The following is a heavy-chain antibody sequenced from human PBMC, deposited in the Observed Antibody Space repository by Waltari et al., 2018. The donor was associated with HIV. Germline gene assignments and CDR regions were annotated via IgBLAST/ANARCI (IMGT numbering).Heavy chain of an antibody. CDR3: ARVMRFGEIFSSYGYYGMDV. V-gene: IGHV3-33*01. Sequence: QVQLVESGGGVAQSGRSLRLSCAASGFTFSYYGMHWVRQAPGKGVEGVEVMGHDGSNEYYADSGKGRFTISRDNSRNILYLQMRNLRVEDTAVYYCARVMRFGEIFSSYGYYGMDVWGQGTTVSVPS. J-gene: IGHJ6*02. CDR1: GFTFSYYG. D-gene: IGHD3-10*01. CDR2: MGHDGSNE.